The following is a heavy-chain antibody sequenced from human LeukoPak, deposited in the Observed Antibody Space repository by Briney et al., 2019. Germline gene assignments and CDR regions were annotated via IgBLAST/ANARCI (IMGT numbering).Heavy chain of an antibody. Sequence: PSETLSLTCAVYGGSFSGYYWSWIRQPPGKGLEWIGEINHSGSTNYNPSLKSRVTISVDTSKNQFSLKLSSVTAADTAVYYCARRNSGWPCMDVWGQGTTVTVSS. CDR3: ARRNSGWPCMDV. CDR1: GGSFSGYY. V-gene: IGHV4-34*01. J-gene: IGHJ6*02. D-gene: IGHD6-19*01. CDR2: INHSGST.